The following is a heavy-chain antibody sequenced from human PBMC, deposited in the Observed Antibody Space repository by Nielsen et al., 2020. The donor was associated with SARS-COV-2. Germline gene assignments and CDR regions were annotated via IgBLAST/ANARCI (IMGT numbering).Heavy chain of an antibody. Sequence: SETLSLTCAVSGGSISSNNWWSWVRQPPGKGPEWIGEIYHRGSTNYSPSLKTRVTISVDKSKNQFSLELRSVTAADTAVYYCARDCSCGLGSSPSYYFDYWGQGTLVTVSS. CDR1: GGSISSNNW. D-gene: IGHD7-27*01. J-gene: IGHJ4*02. CDR2: IYHRGST. CDR3: ARDCSCGLGSSPSYYFDY. V-gene: IGHV4-4*02.